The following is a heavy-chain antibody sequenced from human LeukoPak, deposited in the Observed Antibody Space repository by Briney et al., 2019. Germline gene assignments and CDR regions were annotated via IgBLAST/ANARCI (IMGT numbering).Heavy chain of an antibody. D-gene: IGHD1-14*01. CDR1: GFXFKNW. V-gene: IGHV3-74*01. J-gene: IGHJ4*02. CDR2: IDTDGRTT. Sequence: PGGSLTLSCAASGFXFKNWMNWVRQAPGKGLVWASHIDTDGRTTAYADSVKGRFTISRNNGRKTLYLQMNSLRVEDTAVYYCARENFGIDSWGQGTLVIVSS. CDR3: ARENFGIDS.